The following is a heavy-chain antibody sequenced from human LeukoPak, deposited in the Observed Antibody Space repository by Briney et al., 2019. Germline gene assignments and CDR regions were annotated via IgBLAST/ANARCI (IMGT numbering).Heavy chain of an antibody. CDR1: GDSISSYY. CDR2: IYSSGST. D-gene: IGHD2-2*01. Sequence: PSETLSLTCIVSGDSISSYYWSWIRQPAGKGLEWIGHIYSSGSTDFNPSLKSRVTMSVDTSKNQFSLKLSSVTAADTAVYYCASGLDCSTTSCYSAHAFDFRGQGTMVTVSS. CDR3: ASGLDCSTTSCYSAHAFDF. V-gene: IGHV4-4*07. J-gene: IGHJ3*01.